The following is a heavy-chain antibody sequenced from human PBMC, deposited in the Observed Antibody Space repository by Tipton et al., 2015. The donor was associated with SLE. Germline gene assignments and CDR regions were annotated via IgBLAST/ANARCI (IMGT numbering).Heavy chain of an antibody. V-gene: IGHV4-4*08. D-gene: IGHD3/OR15-3a*01. CDR2: IYPTGST. CDR1: GVSFGGYY. Sequence: TLSLTCAVHGVSFGGYYWTWIRQPPGKGLEWIGYIYPTGSTNYNPSLKSRVTISVDTSKNQFSLNLNSVTAADTAVYYCAREGWRVDFHAFDIWGQGTMVTVSS. J-gene: IGHJ3*02. CDR3: AREGWRVDFHAFDI.